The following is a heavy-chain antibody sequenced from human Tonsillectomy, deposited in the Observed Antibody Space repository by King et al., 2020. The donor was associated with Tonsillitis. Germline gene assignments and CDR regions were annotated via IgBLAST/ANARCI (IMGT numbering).Heavy chain of an antibody. CDR3: ARDRPNSWFDP. CDR1: GFTFSSYW. V-gene: IGHV3-74*01. Sequence: EVQLVESGGGLVQPGGSLRLSCAASGFTFSSYWMHWVRQVPGKGLVWVSYINNDGSSTNYADSVKGRFTISRDNAKNTLYLQMNGLRAEDTAIYYCARDRPNSWFDPWGQGTLVTVFS. J-gene: IGHJ5*02. CDR2: INNDGSST.